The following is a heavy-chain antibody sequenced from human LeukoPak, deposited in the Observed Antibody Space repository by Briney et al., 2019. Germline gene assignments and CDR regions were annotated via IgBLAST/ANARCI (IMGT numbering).Heavy chain of an antibody. CDR3: ARRLGIKYCSSTSCPLCY. D-gene: IGHD2-2*01. Sequence: GGSLRLSCAASGFTFSSYSMNWVRQAPGKGLEWVSSISSSSSYIYYADSVKGRFTISRDNAKNSLYLQMNSLRAEDTAVYYCARRLGIKYCSSTSCPLCYWGQGTLVTVSS. CDR1: GFTFSSYS. J-gene: IGHJ4*02. V-gene: IGHV3-21*01. CDR2: ISSSSSYI.